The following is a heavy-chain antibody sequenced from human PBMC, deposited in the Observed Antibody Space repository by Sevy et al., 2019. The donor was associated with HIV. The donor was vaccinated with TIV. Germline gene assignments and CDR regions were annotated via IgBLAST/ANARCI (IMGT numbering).Heavy chain of an antibody. CDR3: ARDLTMVRGGDYYYYYGMDV. CDR1: GFSFSYYG. D-gene: IGHD3-10*01. Sequence: GGSLRLSCIGSGFSFSYYGIHWVRQSPGKGLDWVALISHDGINEYYADSVKGRFTISRDNSKNTVYLEMNSLRNEDTAVYYCARDLTMVRGGDYYYYYGMDVWGQGTTVTVSS. J-gene: IGHJ6*02. V-gene: IGHV3-30*03. CDR2: ISHDGINE.